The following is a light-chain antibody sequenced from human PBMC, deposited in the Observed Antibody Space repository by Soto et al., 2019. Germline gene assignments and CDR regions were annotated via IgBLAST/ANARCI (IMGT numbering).Light chain of an antibody. Sequence: EIVLTQSPATLSLSPGERATLSCRASQSVSSYLAWYQQKPGQAPRLLIYDASNRATGIPARFSGSGSGTDFTLTISSLEPDDFADYCCQQHSIRYTFGQGTKLEIK. CDR1: QSVSSY. CDR3: QQHSIRYT. CDR2: DAS. V-gene: IGKV3-11*01. J-gene: IGKJ2*01.